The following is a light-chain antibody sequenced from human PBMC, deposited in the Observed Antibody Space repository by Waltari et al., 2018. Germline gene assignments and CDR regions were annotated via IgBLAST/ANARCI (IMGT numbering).Light chain of an antibody. Sequence: SQSLLHTEGKADLHWYLQKPGQPPQLLMYEVSRRFTGVPERFSGSGSGTDFTLMIRRVEADDVGIYYCRQGIHLISFGQGTRLEIK. CDR2: EVS. CDR1: QSLLHTEGKAD. J-gene: IGKJ5*01. CDR3: RQGIHLIS. V-gene: IGKV2-29*02.